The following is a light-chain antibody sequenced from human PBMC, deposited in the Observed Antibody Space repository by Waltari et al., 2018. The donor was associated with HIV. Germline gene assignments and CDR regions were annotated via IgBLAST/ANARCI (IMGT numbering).Light chain of an antibody. V-gene: IGLV1-51*01. CDR3: GTWDSTLSVWV. Sequence: QSVLTQPPSVSATPVQKFPIACSTSGSHPSTNSVLWYHQLTGTASKLLIADNDKRTAVIPHCCSGSKYGAAATLGITGLQTEDEADYYCGTWDSTLSVWVFGGGTKLTVL. J-gene: IGLJ3*02. CDR1: GSHPSTNS. CDR2: DND.